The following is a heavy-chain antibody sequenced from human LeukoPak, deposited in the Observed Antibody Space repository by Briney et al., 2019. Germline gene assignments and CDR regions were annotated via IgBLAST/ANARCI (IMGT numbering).Heavy chain of an antibody. Sequence: GESLKISCKGSGYSFTNYYISWGRQMPGKGLEWMGRIDPTDSYTNYNPSFQGHVAISADRSISTAYLQFSSLKASDSAMYYCAREGGARFGPYYFDYWGQGALVIVSS. J-gene: IGHJ4*02. CDR3: AREGGARFGPYYFDY. CDR2: IDPTDSYT. CDR1: GYSFTNYY. V-gene: IGHV5-10-1*01. D-gene: IGHD3-16*01.